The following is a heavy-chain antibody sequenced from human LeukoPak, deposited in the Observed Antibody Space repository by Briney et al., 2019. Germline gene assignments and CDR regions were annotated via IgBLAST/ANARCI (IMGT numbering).Heavy chain of an antibody. J-gene: IGHJ4*02. CDR1: GFTFNTYT. CDR3: AKEGFDS. Sequence: PGGSLRLSCAASGFTFNTYTMNWVRQAPGKGLEWVSYISGSSGIIDYADSVKGRSTISRDNSKNTLYLQMNSLRAEDTAVYCCAKEGFDSWGQGTLVTVSS. V-gene: IGHV3-48*01. CDR2: ISGSSGII.